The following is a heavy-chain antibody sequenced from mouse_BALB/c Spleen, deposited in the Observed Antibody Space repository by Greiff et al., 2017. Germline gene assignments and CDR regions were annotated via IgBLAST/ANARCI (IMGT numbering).Heavy chain of an antibody. CDR2: ISSGSSTI. Sequence: EVQGVESGGGLVQPGGSRKLSCAASGFTFSSFGMHWVRQAPEKGLEWVAYISSGSSTIYYADTVKGRFTISRDNPKNTLFLQMTSLRSEDTAMYYCARGGYDPSIDYWGQGTTLTVSS. CDR1: GFTFSSFG. J-gene: IGHJ2*01. V-gene: IGHV5-17*02. D-gene: IGHD2-3*01. CDR3: ARGGYDPSIDY.